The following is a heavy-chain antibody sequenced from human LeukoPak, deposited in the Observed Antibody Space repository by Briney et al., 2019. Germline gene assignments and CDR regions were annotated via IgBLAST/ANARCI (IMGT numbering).Heavy chain of an antibody. D-gene: IGHD6-13*01. Sequence: PGGPLRLSCAASGFTFSSYSMIWVRQAPGKGLEWVSSITSSSTYIYYADSLKGRFTISRDNAKNSLYLQMNSLTADDTAVYYCARVASGNGYFDYWGQGTLVTVSS. CDR3: ARVASGNGYFDY. J-gene: IGHJ4*02. CDR1: GFTFSSYS. V-gene: IGHV3-21*01. CDR2: ITSSSTYI.